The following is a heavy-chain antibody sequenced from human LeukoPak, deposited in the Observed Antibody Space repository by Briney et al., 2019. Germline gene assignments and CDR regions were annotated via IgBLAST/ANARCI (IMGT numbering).Heavy chain of an antibody. V-gene: IGHV4-4*09. CDR2: INTSGST. J-gene: IGHJ4*02. CDR1: GGSIRSYF. D-gene: IGHD1-26*01. CDR3: ARQSGGYSGLYFFHC. Sequence: PETLSLTCTDPGGSIRSYFWSWIRPPPGKGLEWIGYINTSGSTNYNASLKSRVTISADTSKNQFSLKLTSVTAADTAVYYCARQSGGYSGLYFFHCLGQGTLVTVSS.